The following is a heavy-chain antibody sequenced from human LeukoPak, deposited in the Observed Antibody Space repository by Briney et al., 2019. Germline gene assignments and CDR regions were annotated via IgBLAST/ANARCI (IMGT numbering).Heavy chain of an antibody. Sequence: SETLSLTCAVYGGSFSGYNWSWIRQPPGKGLEWRGEINHSGSTNYTPYLKSRVTISVDPSKNQFSLRLSSVPAADTAVYYCARAPGRKLLTSFDSSGQGTLVTLSS. V-gene: IGHV4-34*01. CDR2: INHSGST. D-gene: IGHD2-21*01. CDR1: GGSFSGYN. CDR3: ARAPGRKLLTSFDS. J-gene: IGHJ4*02.